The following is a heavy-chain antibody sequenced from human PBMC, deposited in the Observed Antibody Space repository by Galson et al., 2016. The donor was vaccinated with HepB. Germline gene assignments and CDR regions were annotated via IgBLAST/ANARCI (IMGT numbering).Heavy chain of an antibody. CDR1: GYTFTNFP. V-gene: IGHV1-3*01. D-gene: IGHD2-2*01. J-gene: IGHJ6*02. CDR2: INGGNGNT. Sequence: SVKVSCKASGYTFTNFPIHWVRQAPGQRLEWMGWINGGNGNTEYSRKFQGRVTITRDTSASTAYMELISLRSEDSAVYYCARGPSRDSCSGSTCYAGYYYYGMDVWGQGTTVTVSS. CDR3: ARGPSRDSCSGSTCYAGYYYYGMDV.